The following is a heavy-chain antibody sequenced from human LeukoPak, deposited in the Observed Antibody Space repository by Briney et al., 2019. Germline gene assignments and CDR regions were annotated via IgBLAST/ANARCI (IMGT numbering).Heavy chain of an antibody. CDR1: GGSFSGYY. CDR3: ARGWYNWFDP. CDR2: INHSGST. D-gene: IGHD2-15*01. J-gene: IGHJ5*02. Sequence: SETLSLTCAVYGGSFSGYYWSWIRQPPGKGLEWIGEINHSGSTNYNPSLKSRVTISVDTSKNQFSLKLSSVTAADTAVYYCARGWYNWFDPWGQGTLVTVSS. V-gene: IGHV4-34*01.